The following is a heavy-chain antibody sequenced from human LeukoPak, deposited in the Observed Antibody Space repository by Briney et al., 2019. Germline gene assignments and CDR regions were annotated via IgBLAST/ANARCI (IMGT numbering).Heavy chain of an antibody. J-gene: IGHJ4*02. Sequence: SETLSLTCTVSGGSISSYYWSWIRQPPGKGLEWIGYIYYSGSTNYNPSLKSRVAISVDASKNQFSLKLSSVTAADTAVYYCAGASYDSSGVHWGQGTLVTVSS. CDR3: AGASYDSSGVH. D-gene: IGHD3-22*01. CDR1: GGSISSYY. CDR2: IYYSGST. V-gene: IGHV4-59*01.